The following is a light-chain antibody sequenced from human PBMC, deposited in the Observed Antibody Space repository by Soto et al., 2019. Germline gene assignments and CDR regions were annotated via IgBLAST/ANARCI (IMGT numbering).Light chain of an antibody. J-gene: IGKJ3*01. V-gene: IGKV3-15*01. Sequence: EIVMTQSPATLSVSPVERATLSCRASHSVNSNLAWYQQKPGQAPRLLIYGASTRATGIPARFSGSGSGTEFTLAISSLQSEDFATYHCQQYNSYSQFNFGPGTKVDI. CDR1: HSVNSN. CDR2: GAS. CDR3: QQYNSYSQFN.